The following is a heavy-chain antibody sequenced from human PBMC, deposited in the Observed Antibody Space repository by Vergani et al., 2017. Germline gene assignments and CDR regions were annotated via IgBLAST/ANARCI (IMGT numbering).Heavy chain of an antibody. CDR1: GGTFSSYT. CDR2: IIPILGIA. CDR3: ARDTNYYGSGSYLDYGMDV. Sequence: QVQLVQSGAEVKKPGSSVKVSCKASGGTFSSYTISWVRQAPGQGLEWMGRIIPILGIANYAQKFQGRVTITADKSTSTAYMELSSLRSEDTAVYYCARDTNYYGSGSYLDYGMDVWGQGP. D-gene: IGHD3-10*01. V-gene: IGHV1-69*08. J-gene: IGHJ6*02.